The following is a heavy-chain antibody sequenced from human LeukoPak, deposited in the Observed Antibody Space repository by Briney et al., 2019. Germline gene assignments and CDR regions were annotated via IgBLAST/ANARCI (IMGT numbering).Heavy chain of an antibody. Sequence: GASVKVSCKASGYTFTSYAMHWVRQAPGQRFEWMGWIYGGNGNTKYSQKFQGRVSITRDTSASTVYMELSSLGSEDTAVYYCARGWGGDCYHVHWGQGTLVTVSS. V-gene: IGHV1-3*01. CDR3: ARGWGGDCYHVH. J-gene: IGHJ4*02. CDR2: IYGGNGNT. CDR1: GYTFTSYA. D-gene: IGHD2-21*02.